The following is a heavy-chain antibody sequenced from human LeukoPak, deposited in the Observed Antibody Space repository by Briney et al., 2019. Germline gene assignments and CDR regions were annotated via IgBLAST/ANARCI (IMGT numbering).Heavy chain of an antibody. CDR3: ARDGSSGWYGTIDY. J-gene: IGHJ4*02. CDR2: IYTSGST. V-gene: IGHV4-4*07. Sequence: SETLSLTCTVSGGSISSYYWSWIRQPAVKGLEWIGRIYTSGSTNYNPSLKSRVTISVDKSKNQFSLKLSSVTAADTAVYYCARDGSSGWYGTIDYWGQGTLVTVSS. D-gene: IGHD6-19*01. CDR1: GGSISSYY.